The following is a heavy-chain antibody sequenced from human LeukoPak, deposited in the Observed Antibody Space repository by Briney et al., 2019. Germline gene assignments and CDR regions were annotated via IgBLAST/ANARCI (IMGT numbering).Heavy chain of an antibody. Sequence: PGGSLRLSCAASGFTFSRYWIHWVRQAPGKGLEWVSRINPDGSTTTYADSVKGRFTISRDNAKNTLYLQMNSLRAEDTAVYYCARDANYHVSSDYYDAFDIWGQGTMVTVSS. J-gene: IGHJ3*02. D-gene: IGHD3-22*01. CDR3: ARDANYHVSSDYYDAFDI. V-gene: IGHV3-74*01. CDR2: INPDGSTT. CDR1: GFTFSRYW.